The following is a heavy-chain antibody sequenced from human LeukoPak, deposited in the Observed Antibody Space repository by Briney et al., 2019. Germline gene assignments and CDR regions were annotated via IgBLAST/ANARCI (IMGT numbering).Heavy chain of an antibody. D-gene: IGHD2-8*01. J-gene: IGHJ6*02. CDR2: INHSGST. V-gene: IGHV4-34*01. CDR1: GGSCSGYY. CDR3: ARGPDCTNGVCYIRYYYYGMDV. Sequence: SETLSLTCAVYGGSCSGYYWSWIRQPPGKGLGWIGEINHSGSTNYNPSLKSRVTISVDTSKNQFSLKLSSVTAADTAVYYCARGPDCTNGVCYIRYYYYGMDVWGQGTTVTVSS.